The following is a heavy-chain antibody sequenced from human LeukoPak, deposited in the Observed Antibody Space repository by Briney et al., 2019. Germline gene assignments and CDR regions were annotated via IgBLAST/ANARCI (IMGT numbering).Heavy chain of an antibody. J-gene: IGHJ5*02. CDR2: IYYSGST. CDR1: GGSISSYY. CDR3: AGSVAPYNWFDP. Sequence: PSETLSLTCTVSGGSISSYYWSWIRQPPGKGLEWIGYIYYSGSTNYNPSLKSRVTISVDTSKNQFSLKLSSVTAADTAVYYCAGSVAPYNWFDPWGQGTLVTVSS. V-gene: IGHV4-59*01.